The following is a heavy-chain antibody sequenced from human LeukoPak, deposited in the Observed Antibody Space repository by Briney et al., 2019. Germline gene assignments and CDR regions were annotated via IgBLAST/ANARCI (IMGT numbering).Heavy chain of an antibody. Sequence: ASVKVSCKASGYTFTGYYVHWVRQAPGQGLEWMGRINPNSGGTNYAQKFQGRVTMTRDTSISTAYMELSRLRSDDTAVYYCARGSRGARNNYGETLGYWGQGTLVTVSS. CDR1: GYTFTGYY. V-gene: IGHV1-2*06. CDR2: INPNSGGT. CDR3: ARGSRGARNNYGETLGY. D-gene: IGHD1/OR15-1a*01. J-gene: IGHJ4*02.